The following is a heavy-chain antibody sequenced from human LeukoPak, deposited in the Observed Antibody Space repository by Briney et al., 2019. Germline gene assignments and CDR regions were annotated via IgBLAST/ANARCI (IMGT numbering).Heavy chain of an antibody. CDR3: AACRGYDTRDLDY. CDR1: GFTFSRYR. D-gene: IGHD3-22*01. CDR2: ISDSGSDM. V-gene: IGHV3-21*03. J-gene: IGHJ4*02. Sequence: TGGSLRLSCAASGFTFSRYRMFWVRQAPGKGLEWVSSISDSGSDMYYGDSVKGRFTISRDNAKSSLYLQMNSLRAGDTAVYYCAACRGYDTRDLDYWGQGTLVTVSS.